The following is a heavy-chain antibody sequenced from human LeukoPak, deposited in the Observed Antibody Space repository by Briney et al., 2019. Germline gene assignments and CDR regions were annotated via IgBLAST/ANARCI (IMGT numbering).Heavy chain of an antibody. J-gene: IGHJ4*02. CDR2: IIPIFGTA. CDR1: GYTLTELS. V-gene: IGHV1-69*05. Sequence: GASVKVSCKVSGYTLTELSMHWVRQAPGQGLEWMGGIIPIFGTANYAQKFQGRVTITTDESTSTAYMELSSLRSEDTAVYYCARGRNYQLSNWGQGTLVTVSS. CDR3: ARGRNYQLSN. D-gene: IGHD2-2*01.